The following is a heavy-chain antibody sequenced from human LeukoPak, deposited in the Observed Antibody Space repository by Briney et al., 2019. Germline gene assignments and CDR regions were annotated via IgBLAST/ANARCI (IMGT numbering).Heavy chain of an antibody. CDR2: INPNSGGT. CDR3: AREPDSSSSVYFDY. D-gene: IGHD6-6*01. J-gene: IGHJ4*02. V-gene: IGHV1-2*06. Sequence: GASVKVSCKASGYTFTGYYMHWVRQAPGQGLEWMGRINPNSGGTNYAQKFQGRVTMTRDTSTSTVYMELSSLRSEDTAVYYCAREPDSSSSVYFDYWGQGTLVTVSS. CDR1: GYTFTGYY.